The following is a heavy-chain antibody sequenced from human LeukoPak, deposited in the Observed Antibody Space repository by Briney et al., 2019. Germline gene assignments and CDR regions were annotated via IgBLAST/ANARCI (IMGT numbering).Heavy chain of an antibody. V-gene: IGHV1-18*04. CDR3: ARIGAGDIDGRPFDI. CDR1: GYTFTGYY. CDR2: ISAYNGNT. Sequence: ASVKASCKASGYTFTGYYMHWVRQAPGQGLEWMGWISAYNGNTNYAQKLQGRVTMTTDTSTSTAYMELRSLRSDDTAVYYCARIGAGDIDGRPFDIWGQXTMVXVSS. J-gene: IGHJ3*02. D-gene: IGHD7-27*01.